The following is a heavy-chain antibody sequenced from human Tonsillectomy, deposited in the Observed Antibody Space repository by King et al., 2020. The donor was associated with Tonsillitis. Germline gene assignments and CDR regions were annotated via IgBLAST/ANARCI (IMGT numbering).Heavy chain of an antibody. J-gene: IGHJ3*02. Sequence: VQLQESGPGLVKPSQTLSLTCTVSGGSISSGGYYWSWIRQHPGKGLEWIGYIYYSGSTYYNPSLKSRVTISVDTSKKQFSLKMSSVTAADTAVYYCARAPRAPMVRGVIYAFDIWGQGTMVTVSS. CDR2: IYYSGST. V-gene: IGHV4-31*03. CDR1: GGSISSGGYY. CDR3: ARAPRAPMVRGVIYAFDI. D-gene: IGHD3-10*01.